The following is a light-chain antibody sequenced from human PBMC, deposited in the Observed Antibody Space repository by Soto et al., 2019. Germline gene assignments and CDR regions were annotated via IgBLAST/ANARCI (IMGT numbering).Light chain of an antibody. V-gene: IGKV3-20*01. CDR3: QQYDKSPRT. J-gene: IGKJ1*01. CDR1: QSVSSSY. CDR2: GAS. Sequence: EILFSQSPGTLSLSPGERATLSCRASQSVSSSYLAWYQQKPGQAPRLLIYGASARETGIPERFSGGGSGTDFTLTISSLQSEDFAVYYCQQYDKSPRTFGQGTQVDIK.